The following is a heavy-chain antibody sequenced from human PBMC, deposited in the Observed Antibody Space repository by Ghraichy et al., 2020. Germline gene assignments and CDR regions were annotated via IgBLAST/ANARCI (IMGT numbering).Heavy chain of an antibody. V-gene: IGHV3-23*01. CDR3: AREMGDYIFSAFDR. Sequence: GGSLRLSCVVSGFNFRTHAMSWVRQAPGKGLEWVSSVSGSGGITYHAASVKGRFTISRDNSEDTLYLEMNSLRAEDTALYYCAREMGDYIFSAFDRWGQGTLVTGSS. D-gene: IGHD4-17*01. CDR2: VSGSGGIT. CDR1: GFNFRTHA. J-gene: IGHJ3*02.